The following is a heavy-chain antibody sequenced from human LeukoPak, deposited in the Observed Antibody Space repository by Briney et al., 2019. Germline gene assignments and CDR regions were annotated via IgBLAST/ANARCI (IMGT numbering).Heavy chain of an antibody. J-gene: IGHJ3*02. V-gene: IGHV4-4*07. CDR2: IYTSGST. CDR3: ARGPYKYDGSGAFDI. D-gene: IGHD3-22*01. Sequence: SEALSLTCTVSGGSISSYYWSWIRQPAGKGLEWIGRIYTSGSTNYNPSLKSRVTISVDTSKNQFSLKLTSVTAADTAVYYCARGPYKYDGSGAFDIWGQGTMVTVSS. CDR1: GGSISSYY.